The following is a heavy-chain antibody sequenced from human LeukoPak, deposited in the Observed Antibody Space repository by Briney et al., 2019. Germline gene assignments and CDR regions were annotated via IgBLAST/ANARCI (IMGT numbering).Heavy chain of an antibody. Sequence: GGSLRLSCAASGFTFSSYAVTWVRQVPGKGLVWVSRINSDGSNTRYADSVKGRFTISRDNAKNTLYLQMNSLRAEDTAVYYCARDLELVYYDSSGYDYWGQGTLVIVSS. CDR3: ARDLELVYYDSSGYDY. J-gene: IGHJ4*02. CDR2: INSDGSNT. D-gene: IGHD3-22*01. V-gene: IGHV3-74*01. CDR1: GFTFSSYA.